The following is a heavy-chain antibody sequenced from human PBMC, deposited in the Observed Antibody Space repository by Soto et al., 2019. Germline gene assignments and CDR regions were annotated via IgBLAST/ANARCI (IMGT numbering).Heavy chain of an antibody. D-gene: IGHD3-16*01. CDR1: GFSLRTTGVG. Sequence: QITLKESGPTLVKPTQTLTLTCTYSGFSLRTTGVGVGWIRQPPGKALEWLGIIYWDDDKRYSPSLKSRLTLTSDISKSQAVLTMTNMGPVDTATYFCAHTWGLPFDYWGPGNLVIVSS. CDR2: IYWDDDK. CDR3: AHTWGLPFDY. V-gene: IGHV2-5*02. J-gene: IGHJ4*02.